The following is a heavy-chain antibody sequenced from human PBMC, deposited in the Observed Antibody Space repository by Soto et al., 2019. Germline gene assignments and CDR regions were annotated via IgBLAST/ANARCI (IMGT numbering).Heavy chain of an antibody. CDR1: GFSLSTSGMR. V-gene: IGHV2-70*04. CDR3: ARIDGGNSYGSYGMDV. Sequence: ASGPTLVNPTQTLTLTCTFSGFSLSTSGMRVSWIRQPPGKALEWLARIDWDDDKFYSTSLKTRLTISKDTSKNQVVLTMTNMDPVDTATYYCARIDGGNSYGSYGMDVWGQGTTVTVSS. CDR2: IDWDDDK. J-gene: IGHJ6*02. D-gene: IGHD2-21*02.